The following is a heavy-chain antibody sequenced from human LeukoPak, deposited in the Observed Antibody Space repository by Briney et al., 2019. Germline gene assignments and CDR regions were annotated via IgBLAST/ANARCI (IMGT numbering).Heavy chain of an antibody. V-gene: IGHV4-30-4*01. CDR2: IYYSGST. CDR1: GGSFSGYY. D-gene: IGHD1-26*01. CDR3: ARVGATDPDDY. Sequence: SETLSLTCAVYGGSFSGYYWSWLRQPPGKGLEWIGYIYYSGSTYYNPSLKSRVTISVDTSKNQFSLKLSSVTAADTAVYYCARVGATDPDDYWGQGTLVTVSS. J-gene: IGHJ4*02.